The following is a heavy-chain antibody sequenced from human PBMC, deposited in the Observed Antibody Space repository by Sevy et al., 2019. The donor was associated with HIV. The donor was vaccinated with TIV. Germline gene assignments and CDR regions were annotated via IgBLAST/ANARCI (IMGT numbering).Heavy chain of an antibody. V-gene: IGHV3-30-3*01. Sequence: GGSLRLSCAASGFTFSYYAMHWVRQAPGKGLEWVAVISYDGTNKHYAESVKGRFTISRDNSKNTLYLQMNSLRAEDTAVYYCASDRGYYDSSGFYSRYYFDYWGQGTLVTVSS. CDR2: ISYDGTNK. J-gene: IGHJ4*02. CDR3: ASDRGYYDSSGFYSRYYFDY. D-gene: IGHD3-22*01. CDR1: GFTFSYYA.